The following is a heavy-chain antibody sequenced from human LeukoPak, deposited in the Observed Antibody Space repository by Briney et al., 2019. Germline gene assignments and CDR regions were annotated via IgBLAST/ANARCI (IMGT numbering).Heavy chain of an antibody. CDR1: GFIFSSYG. V-gene: IGHV3-33*01. J-gene: IGHJ4*02. Sequence: PGRSLRLSCAASGFIFSSYGMNWVRQAPGKGLEWVAIIWYDGSNKYYADSVKGRFTISRDNSQNTVYLQMNSLRAEDTAVYYCARSANYGYSSGWYDPLGYFDYWGQGTLVTVSS. CDR2: IWYDGSNK. CDR3: ARSANYGYSSGWYDPLGYFDY. D-gene: IGHD6-19*01.